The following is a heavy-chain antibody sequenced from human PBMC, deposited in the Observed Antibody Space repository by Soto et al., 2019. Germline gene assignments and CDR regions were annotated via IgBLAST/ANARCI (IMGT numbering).Heavy chain of an antibody. CDR3: AREGQDDGGNSRKSANWFDP. J-gene: IGHJ5*02. D-gene: IGHD2-21*02. Sequence: QVQLVESGGGLVKPGGSLRLSCAASGFTFSDYYMNWIRQAPGKGLEWISYISRSGGTIYYADSVKGRFTISRDNAKDSRYRQRNSLRAEDTAVYYGAREGQDDGGNSRKSANWFDPWGQGTLVTVSS. CDR2: ISRSGGTI. CDR1: GFTFSDYY. V-gene: IGHV3-11*01.